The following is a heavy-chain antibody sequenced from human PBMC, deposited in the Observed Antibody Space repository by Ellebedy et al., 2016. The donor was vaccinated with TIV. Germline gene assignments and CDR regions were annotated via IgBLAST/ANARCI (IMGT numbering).Heavy chain of an antibody. CDR1: GGSFSGYY. CDR2: INHSGST. CDR3: ARGPTNHYDSSGYSGPFDY. V-gene: IGHV4-34*01. J-gene: IGHJ4*02. D-gene: IGHD3-22*01. Sequence: SETLSLTCAVYGGSFSGYYWNWIRQPPGKGLEWIGEINHSGSTNYNPSLKSRVTLSVDTSKNHFSLKLSPVTAADTAVYYCARGPTNHYDSSGYSGPFDYWGQGTLVTVSS.